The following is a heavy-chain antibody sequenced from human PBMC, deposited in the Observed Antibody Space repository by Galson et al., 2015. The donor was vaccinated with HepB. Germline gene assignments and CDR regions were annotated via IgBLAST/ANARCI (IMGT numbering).Heavy chain of an antibody. CDR2: ISYDGSNK. Sequence: SLRLSCAASGFTFSSYAMHWVRQAPGRGLEWVAVISYDGSNKYYADSVKGRFTISRDNSKNTLYLQMNSLRAEDTAVYYCARRHVGWGLRSAKSGYSGYELYFGYWGQGTLVTVSS. J-gene: IGHJ4*02. CDR1: GFTFSSYA. V-gene: IGHV3-30-3*01. CDR3: ARRHVGWGLRSAKSGYSGYELYFGY. D-gene: IGHD5-12*01.